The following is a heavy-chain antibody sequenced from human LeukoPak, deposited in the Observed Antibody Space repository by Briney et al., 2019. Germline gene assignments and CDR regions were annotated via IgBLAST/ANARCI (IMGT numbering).Heavy chain of an antibody. CDR1: GFTVSNNY. V-gene: IGHV3-53*01. CDR2: IDSGGTT. Sequence: GRSLRLSCAASGFTVSNNYLHWVSQPPGKGLEWLSVIDSGGTTYYANSVKGRFTISRDSSKNTMYLQMNSLRVEDTAMYYCGRDVGPWGQGTLVTVSS. J-gene: IGHJ5*02. CDR3: GRDVGP.